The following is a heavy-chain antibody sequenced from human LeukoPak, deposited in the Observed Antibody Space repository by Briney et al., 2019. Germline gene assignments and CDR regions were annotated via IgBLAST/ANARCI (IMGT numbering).Heavy chain of an antibody. CDR1: GGSISTYY. Sequence: SETLSLTCTVSGGSISTYYWSWIRQPPGKGLEWIGYIHYSGTTNYNPSLNSRVTISVDTSKNQLSLQLKSVTAADTAVYYCARDPRYSSGWYHYYYMDVWGKGTTVTVSS. D-gene: IGHD6-19*01. J-gene: IGHJ6*03. V-gene: IGHV4-59*01. CDR3: ARDPRYSSGWYHYYYMDV. CDR2: IHYSGTT.